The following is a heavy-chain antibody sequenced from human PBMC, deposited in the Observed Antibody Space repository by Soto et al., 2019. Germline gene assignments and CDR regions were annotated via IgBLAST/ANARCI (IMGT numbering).Heavy chain of an antibody. CDR1: GVSITSYY. Sequence: QVQLLESGPGLVKPSETLSLTCTVSGVSITSYYWSWIRQPPGKGLEWIGYIHYSGSTNYNPSLKSRVTISVDTSKNQFSLKLSSVTAADTAVSYCARVDLYYYGRFDPWGQGTLVTVSS. V-gene: IGHV4-59*01. J-gene: IGHJ5*02. CDR2: IHYSGST. D-gene: IGHD3-10*01. CDR3: ARVDLYYYGRFDP.